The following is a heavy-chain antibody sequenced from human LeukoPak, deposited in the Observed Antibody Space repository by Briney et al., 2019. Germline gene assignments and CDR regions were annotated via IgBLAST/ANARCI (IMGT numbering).Heavy chain of an antibody. CDR1: GFTVSSNY. D-gene: IGHD6-19*01. V-gene: IGHV3-53*01. CDR2: IYSGGST. CDR3: ARHRYSSGWYVDRFDY. J-gene: IGHJ4*02. Sequence: PGGSLRLSCAASGFTVSSNYMIWVRQAPGKGLEWVSVIYSGGSTYYADSVKGRFTISRDNSKNTVYLQMNSLRAEDTAVYYCARHRYSSGWYVDRFDYWGQGTLVTVSS.